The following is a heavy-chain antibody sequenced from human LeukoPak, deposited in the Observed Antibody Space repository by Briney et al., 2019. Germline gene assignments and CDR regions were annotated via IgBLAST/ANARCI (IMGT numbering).Heavy chain of an antibody. CDR1: GFSFSGST. J-gene: IGHJ4*02. V-gene: IGHV3-7*05. CDR2: IKQDGRDK. Sequence: GGSLMLSCAASGFSFSGSTMHWVRQAPGKGLEWVATIKQDGRDKYYVDSVKGRFTISRDDAKNSLYLQMNSLRVEDTAVYHCVRYFTAVAPTLRLDYWGQGTLVTVSS. D-gene: IGHD6-19*01. CDR3: VRYFTAVAPTLRLDY.